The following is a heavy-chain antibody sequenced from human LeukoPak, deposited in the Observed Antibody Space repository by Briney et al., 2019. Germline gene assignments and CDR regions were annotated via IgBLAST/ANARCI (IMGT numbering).Heavy chain of an antibody. V-gene: IGHV4-34*01. D-gene: IGHD3-3*01. CDR1: GGSFSGYY. CDR2: INHSGST. J-gene: IGHJ4*02. CDR3: ARGNDFWSGYYHLDY. Sequence: SETLSLTCAVYGGSFSGYYWSWIRQPPGKGLEWIGEINHSGSTNYNPSLKSRVTISVDTSKNQFSLKLSSVTAADTAVYYCARGNDFWSGYYHLDYWGQGTLVTVPS.